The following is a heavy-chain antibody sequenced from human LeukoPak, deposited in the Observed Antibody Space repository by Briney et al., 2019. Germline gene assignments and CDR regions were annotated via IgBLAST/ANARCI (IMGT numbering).Heavy chain of an antibody. CDR2: ISYDGSNK. V-gene: IGHV3-30*03. CDR3: ARDTAMDSSYFDC. J-gene: IGHJ4*02. CDR1: GFTVSSYG. Sequence: GGSLRLSCAASGFTVSSYGMHWVRQAPGKGLEWVAVISYDGSNKYYAASVKGRFTISRDNSKNTLYVQMNSLRAEDTAVYYCARDTAMDSSYFDCWGQGTLVTVS. D-gene: IGHD5-18*01.